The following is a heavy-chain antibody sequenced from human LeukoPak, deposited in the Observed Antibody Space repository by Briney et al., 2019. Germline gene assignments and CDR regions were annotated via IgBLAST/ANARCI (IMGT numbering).Heavy chain of an antibody. Sequence: SETLSLTCTVSGASMSTYYWSWIRQPPGKGLEWIAYIYHSGSTNYNPSLKSRVTISVDTSKNQFSLKLSSVTAADTAVYYCARDRALFIAAPYYFDYWGQGTLVTVSS. D-gene: IGHD6-6*01. V-gene: IGHV4-59*12. CDR2: IYHSGST. CDR1: GASMSTYY. CDR3: ARDRALFIAAPYYFDY. J-gene: IGHJ4*02.